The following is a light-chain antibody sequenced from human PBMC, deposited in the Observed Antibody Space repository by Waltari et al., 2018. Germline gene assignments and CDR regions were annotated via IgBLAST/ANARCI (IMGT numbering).Light chain of an antibody. V-gene: IGKV3-20*01. CDR3: QKYVNLPAT. CDR1: QSVGKY. CDR2: DAS. J-gene: IGKJ1*01. Sequence: EIVLTQSPGTLSLSPGQRATLSCRASQSVGKYLAWYQQKPGQAPRLLIYDASTSATGIPDRFSGSGSGTDFSLTISRLEPEDFAVYYCQKYVNLPATFGQGTKVEIK.